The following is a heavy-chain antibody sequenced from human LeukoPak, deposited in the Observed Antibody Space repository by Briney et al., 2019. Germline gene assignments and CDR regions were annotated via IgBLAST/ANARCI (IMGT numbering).Heavy chain of an antibody. D-gene: IGHD6-13*01. J-gene: IGHJ4*02. V-gene: IGHV1-69*05. CDR1: GGTFSSYA. Sequence: GSSVKVSCKASGGTFSSYAISWVRQAPGQGLEWMGGIIPIFGTANYAQKFQSRVTITTDESTSTAYMELSSLRSEDTAVYYCAHEAAAGLGRFDYWGQGTLVTVSS. CDR2: IIPIFGTA. CDR3: AHEAAAGLGRFDY.